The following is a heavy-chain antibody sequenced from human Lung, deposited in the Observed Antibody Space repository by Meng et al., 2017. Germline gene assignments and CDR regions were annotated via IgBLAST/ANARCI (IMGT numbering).Heavy chain of an antibody. Sequence: LCAVILKSSGTLVLAGCGSGGSFSDYYWSWIRRRPGIVLEWFGEINHSETTNCNQSPGRRATLSVAAAHNNLSLKLSPETAADSAVYYCARGPTTMADDFDYWGQGTLVTVSS. CDR1: GGSFSDYY. J-gene: IGHJ4*02. CDR3: ARGPTTMADDFDY. D-gene: IGHD4-11*01. V-gene: IGHV4-34*01. CDR2: INHSETT.